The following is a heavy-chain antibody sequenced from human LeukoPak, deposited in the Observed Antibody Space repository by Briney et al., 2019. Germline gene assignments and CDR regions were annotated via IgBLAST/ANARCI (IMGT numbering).Heavy chain of an antibody. V-gene: IGHV4-39*07. CDR2: IYYSGST. J-gene: IGHJ3*02. CDR1: GGSISNSDYY. Sequence: SETLSLTCTVSGGSISNSDYYWGWIRQPPGKGLEWIGSIYYSGSTYYNPSLKSRVTISVDTSKNQFSLKLSSVTAADTAVYYCARPIRVGAKYAFDIWGQGTMVTVSS. D-gene: IGHD1-26*01. CDR3: ARPIRVGAKYAFDI.